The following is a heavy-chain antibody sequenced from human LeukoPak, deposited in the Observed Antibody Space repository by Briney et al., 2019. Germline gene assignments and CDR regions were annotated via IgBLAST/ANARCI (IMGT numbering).Heavy chain of an antibody. V-gene: IGHV4-39*07. CDR2: IYYSGST. J-gene: IGHJ4*02. CDR1: GGSISSSSYY. Sequence: PSETLSLTCTVSGGSISSSSYYWGWIRQPPGKGLEWIGSIYYSGSTYYNPSLKSRVTISIDTSKNQFSLRLRSVTAADTAVYYCAREILYDSTGYYLWGQGTVVTVSS. D-gene: IGHD3-22*01. CDR3: AREILYDSTGYYL.